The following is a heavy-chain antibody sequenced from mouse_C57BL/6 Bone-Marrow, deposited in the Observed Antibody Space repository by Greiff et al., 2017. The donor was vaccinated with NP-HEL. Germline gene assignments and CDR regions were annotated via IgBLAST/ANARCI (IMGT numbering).Heavy chain of an antibody. CDR3: ARRGYGRGYFDV. CDR1: GYTFTSYW. Sequence: QVQLQQPGAELVKPGASVKMSCKASGYTFTSYWITWVKQRPGQGLEWIGDIYPGSGSTNYNEKFKSQAKLTVDTSSSTAYMQLSSLTSEDSAVYYCARRGYGRGYFDVWGTGTTVTVSS. D-gene: IGHD1-1*01. V-gene: IGHV1-55*01. J-gene: IGHJ1*03. CDR2: IYPGSGST.